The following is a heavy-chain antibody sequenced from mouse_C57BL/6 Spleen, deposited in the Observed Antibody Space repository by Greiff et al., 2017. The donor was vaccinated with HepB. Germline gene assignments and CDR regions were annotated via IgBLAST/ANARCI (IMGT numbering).Heavy chain of an antibody. D-gene: IGHD2-1*01. CDR1: GFTFSSYA. CDR2: ISDGGSYT. J-gene: IGHJ3*01. CDR3: ARDQGNYGFAY. Sequence: EVQLQQSGGGLVKPGGSLKLSCAASGFTFSSYAMSWVRQTPEKRLEWVATISDGGSYTYYPDNVKGRFTISRDNAKNNLYLQMSHLKSEDTAMYYCARDQGNYGFAYWGQGTLVTVSA. V-gene: IGHV5-4*01.